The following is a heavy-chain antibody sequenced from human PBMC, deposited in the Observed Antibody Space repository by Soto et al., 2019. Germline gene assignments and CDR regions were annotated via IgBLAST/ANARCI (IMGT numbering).Heavy chain of an antibody. CDR2: IWYDGSNK. V-gene: IGHV3-33*01. D-gene: IGHD6-13*01. J-gene: IGHJ5*02. CDR1: GFTFSSYG. CDR3: ARGRRQLVPKWLFDP. Sequence: PGGSLRLSCAASGFTFSSYGMHWVRQAPGKGLEWVAVIWYDGSNKYYADSVKGRFTISRDNSKNTLYLQMNSLRAEDTAVYYCARGRRQLVPKWLFDPWGQGTLVTVSS.